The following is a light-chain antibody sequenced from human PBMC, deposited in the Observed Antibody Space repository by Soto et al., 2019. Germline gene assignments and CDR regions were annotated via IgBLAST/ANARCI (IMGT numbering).Light chain of an antibody. Sequence: DIQMTQSPSSVSASVGDRVTITCRASQDISSGLAWYQQKPGKAPKLLIFAASGLQSGVPSRFSGSGSGTDFTLTISGLQPEDFATYYCQQADSFPPWTFGQGTKVEIK. CDR3: QQADSFPPWT. J-gene: IGKJ1*01. CDR1: QDISSG. V-gene: IGKV1-12*01. CDR2: AAS.